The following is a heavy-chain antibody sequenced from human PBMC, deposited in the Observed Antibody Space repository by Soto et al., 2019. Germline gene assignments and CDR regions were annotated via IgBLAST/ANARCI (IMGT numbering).Heavy chain of an antibody. CDR3: VKGYWKGDV. Sequence: EVQLLEYGGGLVQPGGSLRLSCAASGFTFSTYAMNWVRQAPGNGLEWVSAISGSGGSIHYADSVKGRFTISRDNSKNTLYLQMNSLRDEDTAVYHCVKGYWKGDVGGQGTTVTVSS. J-gene: IGHJ6*02. D-gene: IGHD1-1*01. V-gene: IGHV3-23*01. CDR2: ISGSGGSI. CDR1: GFTFSTYA.